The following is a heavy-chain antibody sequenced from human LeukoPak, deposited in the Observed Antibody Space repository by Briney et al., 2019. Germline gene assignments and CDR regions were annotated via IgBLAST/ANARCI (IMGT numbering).Heavy chain of an antibody. J-gene: IGHJ5*02. D-gene: IGHD1-26*01. V-gene: IGHV4-59*12. CDR3: ARDIGWELLSGWFDP. CDR1: GESISGFY. Sequence: SETLSLTCTVSGESISGFYWTWIRQPPGKGLEWIGYIYYSGSTNYNPSLKSRVTISVDTSKNQFSLKLSSVTAADTAVYYCARDIGWELLSGWFDPWSQGTLVTVSS. CDR2: IYYSGST.